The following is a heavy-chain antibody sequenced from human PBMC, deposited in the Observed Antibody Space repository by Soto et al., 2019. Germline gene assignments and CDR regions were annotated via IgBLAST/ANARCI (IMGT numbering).Heavy chain of an antibody. V-gene: IGHV3-23*01. CDR1: GFTFSSYA. D-gene: IGHD3-22*01. CDR2: ISGSGGST. Sequence: GGSLILSCAASGFTFSSYAMSWVRQAPGKGLEWVSAISGSGGSTYYADSVKGRFTISRDNSKNTLYLQMNSLRAEDTAVYYCAKWAYDSSGYYIDYWGQGTLVTVSS. CDR3: AKWAYDSSGYYIDY. J-gene: IGHJ4*02.